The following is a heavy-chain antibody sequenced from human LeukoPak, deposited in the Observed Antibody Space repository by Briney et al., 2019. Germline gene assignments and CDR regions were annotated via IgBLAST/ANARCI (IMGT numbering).Heavy chain of an antibody. V-gene: IGHV3-49*04. J-gene: IGHJ6*03. CDR2: IRSKAYGGTT. Sequence: PGGSLRLSCTASGFTFGDYAMSWVRQAPGKGLEWVGFIRSKAYGGTTEYAASVKGRFTISRDDPKSIAYLQMNSLKTEDTAVYYCTRDIVVPAADYYYYYYYMDVWGKGTTVTVSS. D-gene: IGHD2-2*01. CDR3: TRDIVVPAADYYYYYYYMDV. CDR1: GFTFGDYA.